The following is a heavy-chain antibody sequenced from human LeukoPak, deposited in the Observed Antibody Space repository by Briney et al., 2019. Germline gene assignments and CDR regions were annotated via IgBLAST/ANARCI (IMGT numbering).Heavy chain of an antibody. D-gene: IGHD2-15*01. Sequence: SETLSLTCTVSGDSISSDISYWSWIRQPAGKELEWTGRVSISGGTNYNPSRRSRVTISVDTSKNQFSLILSSVTAADTAMYFCARLRNVVLFDYWGQGTLVTVSS. CDR3: ARLRNVVLFDY. J-gene: IGHJ4*02. CDR1: GDSISSDISY. CDR2: VSISGGT. V-gene: IGHV4-61*02.